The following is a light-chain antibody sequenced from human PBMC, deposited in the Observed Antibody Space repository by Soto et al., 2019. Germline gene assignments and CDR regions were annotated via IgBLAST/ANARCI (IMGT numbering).Light chain of an antibody. Sequence: QSVLTQPPSVSGAPGQRVTISCTGSSSNIGAGFDVHWYQQLPGTAPKLLIYGNSNRPSGVPDRFSGSRSGTSASLAITGLQAEDEADYYCQSYESSLTGSKVFGSGTKVTLL. CDR1: SSNIGAGFD. CDR2: GNS. J-gene: IGLJ1*01. V-gene: IGLV1-40*01. CDR3: QSYESSLTGSKV.